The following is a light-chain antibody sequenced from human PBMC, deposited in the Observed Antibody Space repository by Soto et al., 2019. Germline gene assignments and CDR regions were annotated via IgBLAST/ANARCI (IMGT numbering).Light chain of an antibody. CDR1: SSDVGDYNY. CDR2: DVI. J-gene: IGLJ1*01. Sequence: QSVLTQPASVSGSPGQSITISCTGTSSDVGDYNYVSWYQQHPGKAPKLILYDVINRPSGVSDRFSGSKSGYTASLTISGLLPEDEADYYCISYTSSSTSYVTGPGTKVTVL. CDR3: ISYTSSSTSYV. V-gene: IGLV2-14*01.